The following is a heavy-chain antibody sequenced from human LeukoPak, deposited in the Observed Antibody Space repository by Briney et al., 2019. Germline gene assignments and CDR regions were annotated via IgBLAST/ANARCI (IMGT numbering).Heavy chain of an antibody. CDR2: IYYSGSA. CDR1: GGSICSSSYY. CDR3: ARALSSGWHTEYFQH. D-gene: IGHD6-19*01. J-gene: IGHJ1*01. Sequence: SETLSLTCTVSGGSICSSSYYWGWIRQPPGKGLEWIGSIYYSGSAYYNPSLKSRVTISVDTSKNQFSLKLSSVTAADTAVYYCARALSSGWHTEYFQHWGQGTLVTVSS. V-gene: IGHV4-39*01.